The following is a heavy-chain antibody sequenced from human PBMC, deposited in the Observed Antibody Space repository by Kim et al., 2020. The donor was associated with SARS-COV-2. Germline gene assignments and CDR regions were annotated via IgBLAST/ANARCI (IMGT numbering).Heavy chain of an antibody. CDR1: GGTFSSYA. V-gene: IGHV1-69*13. Sequence: SVKVSCKASGGTFSSYAISWVRQAPGQGLEWMGGIIPIFGTANYAQKFQGRVTITADESTSTAYLELSSLRSEDTAVYYCARVGSSIYIRRDAFDIWGQGTMVTVSS. D-gene: IGHD2-2*01. CDR2: IIPIFGTA. J-gene: IGHJ3*02. CDR3: ARVGSSIYIRRDAFDI.